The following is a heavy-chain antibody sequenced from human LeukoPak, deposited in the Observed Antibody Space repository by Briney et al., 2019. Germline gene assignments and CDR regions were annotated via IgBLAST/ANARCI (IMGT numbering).Heavy chain of an antibody. J-gene: IGHJ4*02. D-gene: IGHD5-24*01. Sequence: GVTLRLSCAASGFTFSDYYMIWIRQAPGKGLEWVSYISSSGSNIYYADSVKGRFTISRDNAKNSLYLQMNSLRAEDTAVYYCARGRAGDFDYWGQGTLVTVSS. V-gene: IGHV3-11*01. CDR2: ISSSGSNI. CDR1: GFTFSDYY. CDR3: ARGRAGDFDY.